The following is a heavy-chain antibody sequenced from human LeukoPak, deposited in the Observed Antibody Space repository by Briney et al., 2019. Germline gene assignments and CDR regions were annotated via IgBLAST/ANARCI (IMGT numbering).Heavy chain of an antibody. CDR2: IYHSGST. CDR1: GGSISSNNW. V-gene: IGHV4-4*02. D-gene: IGHD3-10*01. CDR3: ARGFYGSRSYSSPGFHAFDV. J-gene: IGHJ3*01. Sequence: PSGTLSLTCAFWGGSISSNNWWSWVRQPPGKGLEWIGEIYHSGSTDYNPSLESRVTMSVDKSKNQFSLKLTSVTAADTAVYYCARGFYGSRSYSSPGFHAFDVWGQGTMVTVSS.